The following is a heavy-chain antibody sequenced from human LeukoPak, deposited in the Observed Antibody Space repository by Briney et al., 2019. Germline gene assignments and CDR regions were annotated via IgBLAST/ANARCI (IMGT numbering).Heavy chain of an antibody. V-gene: IGHV1-2*02. Sequence: ASVKVSCKASRYTFTAYYLRWVRLAPGQGLEWMGWINPKSGGTEYAQRFQGRVTMTRDTSIRTAYMELNRLRSDDTAVYYCARDHCSANSCYGDYYNGLDVWGQGNTVTVSS. J-gene: IGHJ6*02. D-gene: IGHD2-2*01. CDR1: RYTFTAYY. CDR2: INPKSGGT. CDR3: ARDHCSANSCYGDYYNGLDV.